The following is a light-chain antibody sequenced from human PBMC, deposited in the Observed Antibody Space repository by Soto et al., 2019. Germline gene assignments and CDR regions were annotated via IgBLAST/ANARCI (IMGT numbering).Light chain of an antibody. CDR2: DAS. CDR1: QSISSW. V-gene: IGKV1-5*01. Sequence: DIQMTQSPSTLSASVGDRVTITCRASQSISSWLAWYQQAPGKAPKLLIYDASNLESGVPSRFSGSGSGTEFTLTISSLQPEDFATYYCQQYASYRMFGQGTKVEVK. CDR3: QQYASYRM. J-gene: IGKJ1*01.